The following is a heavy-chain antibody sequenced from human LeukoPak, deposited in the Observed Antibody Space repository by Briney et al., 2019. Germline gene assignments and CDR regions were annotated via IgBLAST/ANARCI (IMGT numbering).Heavy chain of an antibody. CDR2: ISSSSSYI. Sequence: GGSLRLSCAASGFTFSDAWMTWVRQAPGKGLEWVSSISSSSSYIYYADSVKGRFTISRDNAKNSLYLQMNSLRAEDTAVYYCARDIRKIGVAAAGTLYYGMDVWGQGTTVTVSS. CDR3: ARDIRKIGVAAAGTLYYGMDV. CDR1: GFTFSDAW. J-gene: IGHJ6*02. V-gene: IGHV3-21*01. D-gene: IGHD6-13*01.